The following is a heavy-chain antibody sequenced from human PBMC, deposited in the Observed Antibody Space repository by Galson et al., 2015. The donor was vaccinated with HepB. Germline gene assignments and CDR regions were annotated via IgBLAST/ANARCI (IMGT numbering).Heavy chain of an antibody. J-gene: IGHJ3*02. CDR3: ARDREAARPSPDAFDI. CDR1: GFTFSSYG. D-gene: IGHD6-6*01. CDR2: IWYDGSNK. Sequence: SLRLSCAASGFTFSSYGMHWVRQAPGKGLEWVAVIWYDGSNKYYADSVKGRFTISRDNSKNTLYLQMNSLRAEDTAVYYCARDREAARPSPDAFDIWGQGTMVTVSS. V-gene: IGHV3-33*01.